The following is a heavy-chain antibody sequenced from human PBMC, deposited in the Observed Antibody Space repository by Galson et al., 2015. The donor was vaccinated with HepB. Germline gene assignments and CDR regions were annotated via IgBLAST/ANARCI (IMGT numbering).Heavy chain of an antibody. V-gene: IGHV1-8*01. D-gene: IGHD2-2*01. CDR2: MNPNSGNT. Sequence: SVKVSCKASGYTFTSYDINWVRQATGQGLEWMGWMNPNSGNTGYAQEFQGRVTMTRNTSISTAYMELSSLRSEDTAVYYCARGPGCSSTSCYRLGGGYWGQGTLVTVSS. CDR3: ARGPGCSSTSCYRLGGGY. CDR1: GYTFTSYD. J-gene: IGHJ4*02.